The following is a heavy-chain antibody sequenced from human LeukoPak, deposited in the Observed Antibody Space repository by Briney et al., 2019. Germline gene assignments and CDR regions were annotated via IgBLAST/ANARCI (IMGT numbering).Heavy chain of an antibody. CDR1: GFTFSSYA. CDR2: ISGSGGST. V-gene: IGHV3-23*01. CDR3: AKVGSSSWYRNWFDP. D-gene: IGHD6-13*01. J-gene: IGHJ5*02. Sequence: GGSLGLSCAASGFTFSSYAMSWVRQAPGKGLEWVSAISGSGGSTYYADSVKGRFTISRGNSKNTLYLQMNSLRAEDTAVYYCAKVGSSSWYRNWFDPWGQGTLVTVSS.